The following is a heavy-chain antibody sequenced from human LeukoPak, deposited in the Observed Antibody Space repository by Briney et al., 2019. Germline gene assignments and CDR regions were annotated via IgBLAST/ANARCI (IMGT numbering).Heavy chain of an antibody. CDR3: AREKRAGYFDY. CDR2: ISSSGSTI. J-gene: IGHJ4*02. V-gene: IGHV3-48*03. D-gene: IGHD6-19*01. Sequence: PGGSLRLSRAASGFTFSSQEMNLVRQAPGKGLEWVSYISSSGSTIYYADSVKGRFTISRDNAKNSLYLEMNSLRAEDTALYYCAREKRAGYFDYWGQGTLVTVSS. CDR1: GFTFSSQE.